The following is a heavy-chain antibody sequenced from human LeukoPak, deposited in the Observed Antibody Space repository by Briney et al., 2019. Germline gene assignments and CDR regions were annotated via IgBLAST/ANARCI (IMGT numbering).Heavy chain of an antibody. J-gene: IGHJ3*02. CDR1: GGSFSGYY. CDR2: INHSGST. CDR3: ARGGGSGSYYDAFDI. D-gene: IGHD1-26*01. Sequence: SETLSLTCAVYGGSFSGYYWSWIRQPPGKGLEWIGEINHSGSTNYNPSLKSRVTISVDTSKNQFSLKLSSVTAADTAVYYCARGGGSGSYYDAFDIWGQGTMVTVSS. V-gene: IGHV4-34*01.